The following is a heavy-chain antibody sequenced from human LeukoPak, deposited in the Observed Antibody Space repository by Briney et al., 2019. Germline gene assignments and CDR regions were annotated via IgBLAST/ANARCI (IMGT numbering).Heavy chain of an antibody. Sequence: SETLSLTCTVSGGSIISYYWSWIRQPAGKGLEWIGRIYTSGSTNYNPSLKSRVTMSVDTSKNQFSLKLSSVTAADTAVYYCARDYYGSGSYSGYMDVWGKGTTVTISS. J-gene: IGHJ6*03. D-gene: IGHD3-10*01. CDR3: ARDYYGSGSYSGYMDV. V-gene: IGHV4-4*07. CDR1: GGSIISYY. CDR2: IYTSGST.